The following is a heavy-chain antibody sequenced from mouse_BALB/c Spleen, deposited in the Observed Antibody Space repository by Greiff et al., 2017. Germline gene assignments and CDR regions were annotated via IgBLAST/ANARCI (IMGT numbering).Heavy chain of an antibody. CDR2: IYPSDSYT. CDR1: GYTFTSYW. D-gene: IGHD2-3*01. V-gene: IGHV1-69*02. J-gene: IGHJ3*01. CDR3: TREDGYYGRLFAY. Sequence: QVQLQQPGAELVRPGASVKLSCKASGYTFTSYWINWVKQRPGQGLEWIGNIYPSDSYTNYNQKFKDKATLTVDKSSSTAYMQLSSPTSEDSAVYYCTREDGYYGRLFAYWGQGTLVTVSA.